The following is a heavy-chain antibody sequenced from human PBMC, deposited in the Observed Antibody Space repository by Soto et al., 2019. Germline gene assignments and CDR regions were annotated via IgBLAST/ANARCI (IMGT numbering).Heavy chain of an antibody. D-gene: IGHD4-4*01. J-gene: IGHJ6*03. CDR2: ISRSSTTM. CDR3: ARDGIDSNYASHFFYMDV. Sequence: GGSLRLSCAASGFDFSTYSINWVRQAPGKGLEWVSYISRSSTTMYFADSLKGRFTISRDNAKNSVFLQMSSLRAEDTGVYYCARDGIDSNYASHFFYMDVWGKGTTVTVSS. V-gene: IGHV3-48*01. CDR1: GFDFSTYS.